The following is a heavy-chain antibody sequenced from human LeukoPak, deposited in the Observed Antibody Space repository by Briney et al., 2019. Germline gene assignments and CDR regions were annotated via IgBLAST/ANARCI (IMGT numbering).Heavy chain of an antibody. D-gene: IGHD3-3*01. CDR3: ARESHYDYWSGYYSDAGMDV. Sequence: GGSLRLSCAASGFTFSSYSMNWVRQAPGEGLEWVSYISSSTSTIYYADSVKGRFAISRDNAKNSLYLQMNSLRDEDTAVYFCARESHYDYWSGYYSDAGMDVWGQGTTVTVSS. V-gene: IGHV3-48*02. CDR2: ISSSTSTI. J-gene: IGHJ6*02. CDR1: GFTFSSYS.